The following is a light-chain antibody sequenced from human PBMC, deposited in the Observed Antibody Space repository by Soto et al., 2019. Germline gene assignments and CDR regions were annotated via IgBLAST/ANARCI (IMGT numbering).Light chain of an antibody. J-gene: IGKJ4*01. V-gene: IGKV3-11*01. CDR3: QQRSSWPLT. CDR2: DAS. CDR1: QSVSIY. Sequence: EIVLTQSPATLSLSPGERATLSCRASQSVSIYLAWYQQKPGQAPRLLIYDASNRVIRIPARFSGSGSGTDFTLTISSLEPEDFAVYYCQQRSSWPLTFGGGTKVEIK.